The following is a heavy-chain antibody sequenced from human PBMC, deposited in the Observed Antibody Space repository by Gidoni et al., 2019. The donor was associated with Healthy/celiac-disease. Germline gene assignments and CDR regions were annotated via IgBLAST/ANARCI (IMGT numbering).Heavy chain of an antibody. Sequence: VQLQQWGAGLLKPSEPLSLTCAVYGGSFSGYYWSWIRQPPGKGLEWIGEINHSGSSNYTPSLKSRVTISVDTSKNQFSLKLSSETGADTAVYNCAAADGPMDVWGQGTTVTVSS. CDR3: AAADGPMDV. J-gene: IGHJ6*02. V-gene: IGHV4-34*01. CDR2: INHSGSS. CDR1: GGSFSGYY. D-gene: IGHD6-13*01.